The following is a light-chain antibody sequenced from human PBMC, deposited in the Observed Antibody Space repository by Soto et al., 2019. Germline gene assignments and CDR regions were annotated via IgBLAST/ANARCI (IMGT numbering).Light chain of an antibody. V-gene: IGKV1-5*03. CDR3: KQAHSFPIT. Sequence: DIQMTQSPSTLSGSVGDRVTITCRASQTISSWLAWYQQKPGKAPKLLIYKASTLKSGVPSRFSGSGSGTELTITISSLKLDELATYFCKQAHSFPITVGQGKRLEIK. CDR1: QTISSW. CDR2: KAS. J-gene: IGKJ5*01.